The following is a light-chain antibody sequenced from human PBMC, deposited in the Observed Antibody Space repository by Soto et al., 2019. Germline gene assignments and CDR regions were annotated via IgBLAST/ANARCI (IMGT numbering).Light chain of an antibody. CDR2: GAS. CDR3: QQYGSSPRIS. J-gene: IGKJ5*01. Sequence: EMVLTQSPGTLSLSPGERATLSCRASQSISSNSLAWYQQKPGQAPRLFIYGASSRATGIPDRFIGSGSGTHFTLTISRLESEDFALYYCQQYGSSPRISFGQGTRLEIK. CDR1: QSISSNS. V-gene: IGKV3-20*01.